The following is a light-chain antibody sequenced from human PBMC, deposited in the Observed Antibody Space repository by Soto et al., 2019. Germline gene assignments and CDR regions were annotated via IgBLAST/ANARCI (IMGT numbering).Light chain of an antibody. Sequence: DIQLTQSPSFLSASVGDRVTITCRDSQGISSYLAWYQQKPGKAPNLLIYAASTLQSGVPSRFSGSGSGTEFTLTIISLQPEDFATYFCQQLNTYPALTFGGGTKVEI. V-gene: IGKV1-9*01. CDR3: QQLNTYPALT. J-gene: IGKJ4*01. CDR1: QGISSY. CDR2: AAS.